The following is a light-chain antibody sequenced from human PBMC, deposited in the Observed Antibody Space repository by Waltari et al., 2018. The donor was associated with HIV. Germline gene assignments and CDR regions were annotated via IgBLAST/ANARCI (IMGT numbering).Light chain of an antibody. J-gene: IGKJ4*01. V-gene: IGKV3-20*01. CDR3: QQYGDSSYT. CDR1: QSISSSY. CDR2: GAS. Sequence: EIVLTQSPGTLSLSPGQRATLSCRASQSISSSYLAWYQQSPGQPPRLLIYGASSRATGIPDRFSGSGSGTDFTLTISRLEPEDFAVYYCQQYGDSSYTFGGGTKVEIK.